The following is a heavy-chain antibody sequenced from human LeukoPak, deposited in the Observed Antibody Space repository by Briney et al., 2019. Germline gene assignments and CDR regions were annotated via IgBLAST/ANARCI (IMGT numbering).Heavy chain of an antibody. CDR1: GFSFSSYA. CDR2: ISGSGGST. D-gene: IGHD3-3*01. Sequence: PGGSLRLSCAASGFSFSSYAMSWVRQAPGKGLEWVSAISGSGGSTYYADSVKGRFTISRDNSKNTLYLQMNSLRAEDTAVYYCARDSFRDFWSGDDAFDIWGQGTMVTVSS. CDR3: ARDSFRDFWSGDDAFDI. V-gene: IGHV3-23*01. J-gene: IGHJ3*02.